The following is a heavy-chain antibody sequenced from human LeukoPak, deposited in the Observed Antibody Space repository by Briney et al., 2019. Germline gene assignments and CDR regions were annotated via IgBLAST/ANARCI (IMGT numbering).Heavy chain of an antibody. J-gene: IGHJ4*02. CDR3: AKDRGSIAVAGIDY. CDR1: GFTFSNYA. Sequence: GGSLRLSCAASGFTFSNYAMNWVRQAPGKGLEWVSAISGSFGSTYYADSVKGRLTISRDNSKNTLYLQMNSLRAEDTAAYYCAKDRGSIAVAGIDYWGQGTLVTVSS. CDR2: ISGSFGST. V-gene: IGHV3-23*01. D-gene: IGHD6-19*01.